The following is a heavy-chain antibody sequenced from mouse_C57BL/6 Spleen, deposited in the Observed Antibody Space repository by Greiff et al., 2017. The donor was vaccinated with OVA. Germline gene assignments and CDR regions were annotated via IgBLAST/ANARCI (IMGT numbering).Heavy chain of an antibody. CDR1: GYTFTSYW. Sequence: QVQLQQPGAELVKPGASVKVSCKASGYTFTSYWMHWVKQRPGQGLEWIGRIHPSDSDTNYNQKFKGKATLTVDKSSSTAYMQLSSLTSEDSAVDDCAIYYCGGGVFDYWGQGTPLTVSS. CDR3: AIYYCGGGVFDY. J-gene: IGHJ2*01. D-gene: IGHD1-1*01. V-gene: IGHV1-74*01. CDR2: IHPSDSDT.